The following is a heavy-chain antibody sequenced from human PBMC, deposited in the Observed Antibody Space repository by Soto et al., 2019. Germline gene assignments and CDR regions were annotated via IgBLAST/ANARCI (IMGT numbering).Heavy chain of an antibody. D-gene: IGHD2-2*01. Sequence: EVHLLESGGGLVQPGGSLRLSCAASGFTFSNYDMNWVRQAPGKGLEWVSAITGSGGSTYDADSVKGRFTISRDNSKNMLDLPMNSLRAQDTAVYFCAKLYYCRTTNCHPHVYRGQGTLVTVSS. V-gene: IGHV3-23*01. CDR1: GFTFSNYD. CDR3: AKLYYCRTTNCHPHVY. J-gene: IGHJ4*02. CDR2: ITGSGGST.